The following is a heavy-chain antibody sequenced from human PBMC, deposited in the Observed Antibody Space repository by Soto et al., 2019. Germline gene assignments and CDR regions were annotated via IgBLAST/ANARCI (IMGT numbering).Heavy chain of an antibody. V-gene: IGHV1-8*01. D-gene: IGHD6-6*01. Sequence: QVQLVQSGAEVKKPGASVKVSCKASGYTFTSYDLNWVRQATGQGLEWMGWMNPNSGNTGYSQKFQGRATMTRNTSIGKAYMELSRLRSEDTAVYYCEREVSSSSYGYWGQGTLVTVSS. J-gene: IGHJ4*02. CDR3: EREVSSSSYGY. CDR2: MNPNSGNT. CDR1: GYTFTSYD.